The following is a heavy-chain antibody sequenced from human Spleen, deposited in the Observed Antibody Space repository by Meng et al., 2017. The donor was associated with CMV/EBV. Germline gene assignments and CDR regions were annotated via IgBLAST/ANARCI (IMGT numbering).Heavy chain of an antibody. CDR1: GFTFSSYS. J-gene: IGHJ4*02. CDR3: AKNWNFDS. V-gene: IGHV3-48*01. CDR2: ISSSSSTI. D-gene: IGHD1-1*01. Sequence: LSLTCAASGFTFSSYSMNWVRQAPGKGLEWVSYISSSSSTIYYADSVKGRFTISRDNSKNTLYLQMNSLRAEDTAVYYCAKNWNFDSWGQGTLVTVSS.